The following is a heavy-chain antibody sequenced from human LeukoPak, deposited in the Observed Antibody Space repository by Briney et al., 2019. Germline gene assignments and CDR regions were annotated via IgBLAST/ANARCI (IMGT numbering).Heavy chain of an antibody. CDR1: GGSFSDYY. CDR2: IYTSGST. CDR3: ARSSGAYDYVWGSYRPDDAFDI. V-gene: IGHV4-59*10. Sequence: SETLSLTCAVYGGSFSDYYWNWIRQSTGKGLEWIGRIYTSGSTNYNPSLKSRVTISVDTSKNQFSLKLSSVTAADTAVYYCARSSGAYDYVWGSYRPDDAFDIWGQGTMVTVSS. D-gene: IGHD3-16*02. J-gene: IGHJ3*02.